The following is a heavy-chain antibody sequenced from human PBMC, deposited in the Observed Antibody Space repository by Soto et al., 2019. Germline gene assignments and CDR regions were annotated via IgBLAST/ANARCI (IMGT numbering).Heavy chain of an antibody. J-gene: IGHJ6*02. Sequence: GGSLRLSCAASGFTFSSYSMNWVRQAPGKGLEWVSSISSSSSYIYYADSVKGRFTISRDNAKNALYLQMNSLRAEGTAVYYCARFMITFGGVIDYYCYGMDVWGQGTTVTVSS. CDR2: ISSSSSYI. V-gene: IGHV3-21*01. CDR1: GFTFSSYS. D-gene: IGHD3-16*02. CDR3: ARFMITFGGVIDYYCYGMDV.